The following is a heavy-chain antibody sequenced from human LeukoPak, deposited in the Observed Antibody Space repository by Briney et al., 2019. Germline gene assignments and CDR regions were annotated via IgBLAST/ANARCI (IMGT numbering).Heavy chain of an antibody. J-gene: IGHJ3*02. CDR1: GFTFSSYA. V-gene: IGHV3-30*14. D-gene: IGHD2-21*02. CDR3: ARSIVVVTAIHDAFDI. CDR2: ISYDGSNK. Sequence: GRSLRLSCAASGFTFSSYAMHWVRQAPGKGLEWVAVISYDGSNKYYADSVKGRFTISRDNSKNTLYLQMNSLRAEDTAVYYCARSIVVVTAIHDAFDIWGQGTMVTVSS.